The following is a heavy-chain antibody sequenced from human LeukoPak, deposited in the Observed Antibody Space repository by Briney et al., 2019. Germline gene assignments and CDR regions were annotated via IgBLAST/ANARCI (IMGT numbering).Heavy chain of an antibody. CDR2: IKQDGSEK. CDR3: ARDEDAFDI. Sequence: GGSLRLSCAASGFTFSSYLMSWVRQAPGKGLEWVANIKQDGSEKYYVDSVKGRFTISRDNAKNSLYLQMNSLRAEDTAVYYCARDEDAFDIWGQGTMVTVTS. J-gene: IGHJ3*02. CDR1: GFTFSSYL. V-gene: IGHV3-7*01.